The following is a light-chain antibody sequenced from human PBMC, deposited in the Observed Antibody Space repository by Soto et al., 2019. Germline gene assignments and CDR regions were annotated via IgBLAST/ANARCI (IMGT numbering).Light chain of an antibody. J-gene: IGKJ4*01. CDR3: HQRSDWPLT. CDR2: DAS. V-gene: IGKV3D-20*02. CDR1: QSISSSY. Sequence: EIVLTQSPGTLSLSPGERATLSCRASQSISSSYLAWYQQKPGQAPRLLIYDASSRATGIPDRFSGSGSGTDFTLTISSLEPEDFAVYYCHQRSDWPLTFGGGTKVDIK.